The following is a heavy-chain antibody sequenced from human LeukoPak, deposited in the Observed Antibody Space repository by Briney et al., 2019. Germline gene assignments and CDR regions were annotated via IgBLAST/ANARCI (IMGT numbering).Heavy chain of an antibody. CDR1: GYTFTSYG. Sequence: ASVKVSCKASGYTFTSYGIIWVRQAPGQGLEWMGWISAYNGNTNYAQKLQGRVTMTTDTSTSTAYMELRSLRSDDTAVYYCARDPGLVLRFLEWLSEPFDYWGQGTLVTVSS. CDR2: ISAYNGNT. CDR3: ARDPGLVLRFLEWLSEPFDY. J-gene: IGHJ4*02. V-gene: IGHV1-18*01. D-gene: IGHD3-3*01.